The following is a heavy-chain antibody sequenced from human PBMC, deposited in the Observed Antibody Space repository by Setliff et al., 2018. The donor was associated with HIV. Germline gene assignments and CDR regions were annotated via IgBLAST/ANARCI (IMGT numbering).Heavy chain of an antibody. CDR2: ISASNGNT. D-gene: IGHD3-16*01. Sequence: ASVKVSCKASGYTFSRYGITWVRQAPGQGLEWMGWISASNGNTNYAQKFQGRVTMTTDTSTSTAYMELRSLRSDDTAVYFCARGGEERNMITGALDVWGQGSLVTVSS. CDR3: ARGGEERNMITGALDV. V-gene: IGHV1-18*01. CDR1: GYTFSRYG. J-gene: IGHJ3*01.